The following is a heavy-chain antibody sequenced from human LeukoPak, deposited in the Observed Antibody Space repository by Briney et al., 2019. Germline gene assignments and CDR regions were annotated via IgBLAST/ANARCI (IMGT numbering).Heavy chain of an antibody. J-gene: IGHJ4*02. CDR3: ARGCSYGYDY. CDR1: GGSFSGHY. Sequence: SETLSLTCAVYGGSFSGHYWSWIRQPPGKGLEWIGEINHSGSTNYNPSLKSRVTISVDTSKNQFSLKLSSVTAADTAVYYCARGCSYGYDYWGQGTLVTVSS. D-gene: IGHD5-18*01. CDR2: INHSGST. V-gene: IGHV4-34*01.